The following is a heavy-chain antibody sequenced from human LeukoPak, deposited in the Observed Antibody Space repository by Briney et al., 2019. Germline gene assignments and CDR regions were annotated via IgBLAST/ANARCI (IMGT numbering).Heavy chain of an antibody. CDR1: GFTFSSYA. Sequence: GGSLRLSCAASGFTFSSYAMAWVRQTPGKGLEWVSTIDTSGGSTHYADSVKGRFTISRDDSKNTMYLQMNSLRVEDTAIYYCATDVGTVFFDNWGQGTVVTVSS. V-gene: IGHV3-23*01. CDR2: IDTSGGST. CDR3: ATDVGTVFFDN. D-gene: IGHD3/OR15-3a*01. J-gene: IGHJ4*02.